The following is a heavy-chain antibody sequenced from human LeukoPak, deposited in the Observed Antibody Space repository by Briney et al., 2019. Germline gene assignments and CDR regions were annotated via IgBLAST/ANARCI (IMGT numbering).Heavy chain of an antibody. V-gene: IGHV3-11*04. D-gene: IGHD3-3*01. J-gene: IGHJ5*02. CDR1: GFTFSDYY. CDR3: ARDWKGYLCDFWSGYYCGTNWFDP. CDR2: ISSSGSTI. Sequence: GGSLRLSCAASGFTFSDYYMSWIRRAPGKGLEWVSYISSSGSTIYYADSVKGRFTISRDNAKNSLYLQMNSLRAEDTAVYYCARDWKGYLCDFWSGYYCGTNWFDPWGQGTLVTVSS.